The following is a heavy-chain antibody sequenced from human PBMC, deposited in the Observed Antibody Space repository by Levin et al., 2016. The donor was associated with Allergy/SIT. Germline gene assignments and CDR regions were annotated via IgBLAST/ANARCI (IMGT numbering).Heavy chain of an antibody. J-gene: IGHJ4*02. Sequence: SETLSLTCAVSGGSISSGGYSWSWIRQPPGKGLEWIGYIYHSGSTYYNPSLKSRVTISVDRSKNQFSLKLSSVTAADTAVYYCAREEGGGGTTLWGQGTLVTVSS. CDR2: IYHSGST. D-gene: IGHD1-7*01. CDR1: GGSISSGGYS. CDR3: AREEGGGGTTL. V-gene: IGHV4-30-2*01.